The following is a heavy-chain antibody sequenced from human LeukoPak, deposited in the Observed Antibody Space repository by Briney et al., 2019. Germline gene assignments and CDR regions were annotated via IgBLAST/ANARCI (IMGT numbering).Heavy chain of an antibody. V-gene: IGHV4-59*01. D-gene: IGHD2-21*02. Sequence: TSETLSLTCTVSGGSISSYYWSWIRQPPGKGLEWIGYIYYSGSTNYNPSLKSRVTISVDTSKNQFSLKLSSVTAADTAVYYCARDPRRRIPDCGGDCYSSWYFDLWGQGTLVTVSS. J-gene: IGHJ2*01. CDR1: GGSISSYY. CDR2: IYYSGST. CDR3: ARDPRRRIPDCGGDCYSSWYFDL.